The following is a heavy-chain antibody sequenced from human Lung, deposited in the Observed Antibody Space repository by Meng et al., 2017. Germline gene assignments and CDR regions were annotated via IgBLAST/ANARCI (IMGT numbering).Heavy chain of an antibody. V-gene: IGHV1-18*01. Sequence: QVQVVQSGADVRNAGASVKGFCKTLGYTFIRHGITWVRQAPGQGLEWMGWISVHNGNTNYAEKFQGRVTMTTDTSTNTAYMELRSLTSDDTAVYYCARDLKPEGIATEYLDYWGQGTLVTVSS. CDR3: ARDLKPEGIATEYLDY. CDR2: ISVHNGNT. D-gene: IGHD6-13*01. CDR1: GYTFIRHG. J-gene: IGHJ4*02.